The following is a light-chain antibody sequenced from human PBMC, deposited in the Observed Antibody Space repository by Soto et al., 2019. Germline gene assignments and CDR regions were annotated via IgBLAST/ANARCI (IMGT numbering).Light chain of an antibody. Sequence: DVQMTQSPSTLFASVEDRVTITCLASQSISSWLAWYQQKPGKAPKLLIYKASNLESGVPSRFSGSGSGTEFTLTISSLQPDDFATFYCQQYHIYSWTFGQGTKVDIK. CDR3: QQYHIYSWT. V-gene: IGKV1-5*03. CDR1: QSISSW. CDR2: KAS. J-gene: IGKJ1*01.